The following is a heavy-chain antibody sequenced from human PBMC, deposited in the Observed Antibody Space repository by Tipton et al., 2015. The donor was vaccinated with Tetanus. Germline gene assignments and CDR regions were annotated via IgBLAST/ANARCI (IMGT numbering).Heavy chain of an antibody. Sequence: QLVQSGPEVKKPGESLKISCECSGYTFATYWIAWVRQMPGKGLEWMGIIYPGDSETRYSPSFQGHVTMSADKSINTAYLQWSSLKASDSAIYYCARLHLRTFASSSGYWGHGTMVTASS. CDR3: ARLHLRTFASSSGY. J-gene: IGHJ1*01. CDR2: IYPGDSET. V-gene: IGHV5-51*01. CDR1: GYTFATYW. D-gene: IGHD6-6*01.